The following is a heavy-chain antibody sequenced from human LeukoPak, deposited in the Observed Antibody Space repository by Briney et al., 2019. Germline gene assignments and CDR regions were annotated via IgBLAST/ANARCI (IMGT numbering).Heavy chain of an antibody. CDR2: ISSSGSTI. CDR3: ARGFDVLSGIDY. V-gene: IGHV3-48*03. Sequence: PGGSLRLSCAASGFTLSSYEMNWVRQAPGKGLEWVSYISSSGSTIYDADSVKGRFTISRDNAKNSLYLQMNSLRAEDTAIYHCARGFDVLSGIDYWGQGTLVTVSS. D-gene: IGHD3-3*01. CDR1: GFTLSSYE. J-gene: IGHJ4*02.